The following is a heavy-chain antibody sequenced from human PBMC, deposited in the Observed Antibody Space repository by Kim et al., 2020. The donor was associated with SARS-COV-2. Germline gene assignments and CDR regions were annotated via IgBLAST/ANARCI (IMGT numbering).Heavy chain of an antibody. V-gene: IGHV3-30*18. CDR3: AKTAIAVATTDWFDS. CDR1: GFTFSNYD. CDR2: ISYDGNNK. J-gene: IGHJ5*01. D-gene: IGHD6-19*01. Sequence: GGSLRLSCAASGFTFSNYDMHWVRQAPGKGLEWVAVISYDGNNKYYADSVKGRFTISRDNFKNTLYLHMYSLRAEDTAIYYCAKTAIAVATTDWFDSWGQGTLVTVSS.